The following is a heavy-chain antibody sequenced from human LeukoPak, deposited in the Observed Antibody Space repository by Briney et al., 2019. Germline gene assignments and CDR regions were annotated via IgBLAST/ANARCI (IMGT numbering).Heavy chain of an antibody. CDR3: VRSPTYYNMDV. Sequence: GESLRLSCAASGFTFSNHVIHWVRQAPGKGLEWLAVTSYDGTNKYYADSVKGRFTISRDHSQSTVDLHMNNLRGADTAVYYCVRSPTYYNMDVWGKGTTVTVSS. CDR1: GFTFSNHV. CDR2: TSYDGTNK. V-gene: IGHV3-30*04. J-gene: IGHJ6*03.